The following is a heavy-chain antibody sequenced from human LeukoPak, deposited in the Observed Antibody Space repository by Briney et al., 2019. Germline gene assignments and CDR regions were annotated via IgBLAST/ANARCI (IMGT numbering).Heavy chain of an antibody. CDR3: TREGRVMDRAGFVD. V-gene: IGHV4-59*01. CDR2: IYYSGST. CDR1: GGSISSYY. J-gene: IGHJ4*02. Sequence: LETLSLTCTVSGGSISSYYWSWIRQPPGKGLEWIGYIYYSGSTNYNPSLKSRVTISVDTSKNQLSLKLSSVTVAATAPYYCTREGRVMDRAGFVDWGQRALVTDPS. D-gene: IGHD5-18*01.